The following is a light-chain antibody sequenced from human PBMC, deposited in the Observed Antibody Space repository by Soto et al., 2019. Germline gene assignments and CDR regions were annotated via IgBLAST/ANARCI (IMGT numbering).Light chain of an antibody. V-gene: IGLV1-40*01. CDR2: GNT. CDR3: QSYDDSLSASL. Sequence: QAVVTQPPSVSGAPGQRVTISCIGSTSNIGAGYDVHWYQQLPGKAPKLLIYGNTNRPSGVTDRFSGSKSGTSASLAISGLQAEDEADYYCQSYDDSLSASLFGGGTKLTVL. J-gene: IGLJ2*01. CDR1: TSNIGAGYD.